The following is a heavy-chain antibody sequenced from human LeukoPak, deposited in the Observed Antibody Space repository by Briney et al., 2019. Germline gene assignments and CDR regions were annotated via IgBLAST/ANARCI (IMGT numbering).Heavy chain of an antibody. V-gene: IGHV4-34*01. CDR2: INHSGST. J-gene: IGHJ4*02. CDR3: ARLAYYYDSSGYYHKVAYYFDY. Sequence: SETLSLTCAVYGGSFSGYYWSWIRQPPGKGLEWIGEINHSGSTNYNPSLKSRVTISVDTSKNQFSLKLSSVTAADTAVYYCARLAYYYDSSGYYHKVAYYFDYWGQGTLVTVSS. D-gene: IGHD3-22*01. CDR1: GGSFSGYY.